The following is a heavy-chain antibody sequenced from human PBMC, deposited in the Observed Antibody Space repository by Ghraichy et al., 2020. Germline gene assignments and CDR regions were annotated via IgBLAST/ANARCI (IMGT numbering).Heavy chain of an antibody. J-gene: IGHJ3*01. CDR2: ITGSGSNV. Sequence: GGSLRLSCAASGFTFSNYAMSWVRQAPGGGLEWVSSITGSGSNVYSGDSAKGRFTISRDNSENTLYLQMNSLRAEDTALYYCAKGGVNPDNGDYPDSFDFWGQGTMVTVSS. D-gene: IGHD4-17*01. V-gene: IGHV3-23*01. CDR3: AKGGVNPDNGDYPDSFDF. CDR1: GFTFSNYA.